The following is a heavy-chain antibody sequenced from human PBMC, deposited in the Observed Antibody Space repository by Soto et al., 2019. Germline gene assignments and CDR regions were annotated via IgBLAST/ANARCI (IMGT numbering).Heavy chain of an antibody. J-gene: IGHJ4*02. CDR2: IYYSGST. D-gene: IGHD3-9*01. CDR3: ATRSIYDILTGSFDY. V-gene: IGHV4-61*01. Sequence: QVQLQESGPGLVKPSETLSLTCTVSGGSVSSGSYYWSWIRQPPGKGLEWIGYIYYSGSTNYNPSLKRRVTIXXDXSXXQFSLKLSSVTAADTAVYYCATRSIYDILTGSFDYWGQGTLVTVSS. CDR1: GGSVSSGSYY.